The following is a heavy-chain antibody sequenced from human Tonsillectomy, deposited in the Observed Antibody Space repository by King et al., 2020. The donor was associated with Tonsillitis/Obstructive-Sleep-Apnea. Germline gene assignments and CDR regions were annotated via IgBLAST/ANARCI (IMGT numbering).Heavy chain of an antibody. CDR1: GFNFSSYA. CDR2: ISYDGSNK. V-gene: IGHV3-30*04. D-gene: IGHD2-15*01. J-gene: IGHJ6*03. CDR3: ARDMGSPRGHCCCGSCYRDYYYYMDV. Sequence: VQLVESGGGVVQPGRSLRLSCAAYGFNFSSYAMHWVRQAPGKGLEWVTVISYDGSNKYYADSVRGRFTISRDNSKNMVYLHMSSLRAEDTAVYYCARDMGSPRGHCCCGSCYRDYYYYMDVWGKGTTVTVSS.